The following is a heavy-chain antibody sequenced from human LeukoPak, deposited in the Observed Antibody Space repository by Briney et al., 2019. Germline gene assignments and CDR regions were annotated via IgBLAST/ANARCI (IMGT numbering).Heavy chain of an antibody. Sequence: GAPLKICSNGGGSIFTSYCNGWVSHKPGKNLEWMGIIYPGDSDTNYSPSFQGQVTISADKSISTSYLQWSSLKASDTAMYYWARHVSSSGWLCNWFDPWGEGTLVTVSS. CDR1: GSIFTSYC. CDR2: IYPGDSDT. CDR3: ARHVSSSGWLCNWFDP. J-gene: IGHJ5*02. D-gene: IGHD6-19*01. V-gene: IGHV5-51*01.